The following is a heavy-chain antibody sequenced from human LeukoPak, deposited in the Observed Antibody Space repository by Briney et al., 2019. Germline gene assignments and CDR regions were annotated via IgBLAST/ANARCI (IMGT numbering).Heavy chain of an antibody. Sequence: ASVKVSCKASGYTFTSYYMHWVRQAPGQGLEWMGIINPSGGGTSYAQKFQGRVTMTRDTSTSTVYMELSSLRSEDTAVYYCARGDRRPDKFGELRPFDYWGQGTLVTVSS. CDR2: INPSGGGT. CDR3: ARGDRRPDKFGELRPFDY. V-gene: IGHV1-46*01. D-gene: IGHD3-10*01. CDR1: GYTFTSYY. J-gene: IGHJ4*02.